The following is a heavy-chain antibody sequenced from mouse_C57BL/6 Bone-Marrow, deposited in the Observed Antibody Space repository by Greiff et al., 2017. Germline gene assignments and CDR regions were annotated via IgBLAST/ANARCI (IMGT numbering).Heavy chain of an antibody. CDR3: ARGGHGSTSWFAY. CDR1: GFTFSDYY. CDR2: ISNGGGST. Sequence: EVKLEESGGGLVQPGGSLKLSCAASGFTFSDYYMYWVRQTPEKRLEWVAYISNGGGSTYYPDTVKGRFTISRDNAKNTLYLQMSRLKSEDTAMYYCARGGHGSTSWFAYWGQGTLVTVSA. J-gene: IGHJ3*01. V-gene: IGHV5-12*01. D-gene: IGHD1-1*01.